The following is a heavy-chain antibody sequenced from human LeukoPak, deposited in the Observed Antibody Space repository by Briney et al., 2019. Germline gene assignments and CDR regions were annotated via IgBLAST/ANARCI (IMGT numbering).Heavy chain of an antibody. CDR1: GGSISSYY. D-gene: IGHD3-10*01. Sequence: PSETLSLTCTVSGGSISSYYWSWIRQPPGKGLERIGYIYYSGSTNYNPSLKSRVSISVDTSKNQFSLKLSSVTAADTAVYYCARSTGYGSGTYYLGRSPYYFDYWGQGTLVTVSS. V-gene: IGHV4-59*08. CDR2: IYYSGST. CDR3: ARSTGYGSGTYYLGRSPYYFDY. J-gene: IGHJ4*02.